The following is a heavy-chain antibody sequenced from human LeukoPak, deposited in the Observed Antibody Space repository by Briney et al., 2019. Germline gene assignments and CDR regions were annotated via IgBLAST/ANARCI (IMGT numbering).Heavy chain of an antibody. J-gene: IGHJ6*03. CDR2: IRHDGSNR. D-gene: IGHD4/OR15-4a*01. CDR1: GFTFSSYG. CDR3: ARRGGTMASYFYYYYMDV. V-gene: IGHV3-30*02. Sequence: GGSLRLSCAASGFTFSSYGMHWVRQAPGKGLEWVAFIRHDGSNRYYADSVKGRFTISRDNSKNTLYLQMNSLRAGDTAVYYCARRGGTMASYFYYYYMDVWGKGTTVTVSS.